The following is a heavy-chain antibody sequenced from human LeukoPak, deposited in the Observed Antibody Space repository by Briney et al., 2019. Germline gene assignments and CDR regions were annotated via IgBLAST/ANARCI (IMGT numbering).Heavy chain of an antibody. J-gene: IGHJ4*02. D-gene: IGHD3-16*01. CDR3: AREGMITFGGVVL. V-gene: IGHV1-8*01. Sequence: GASVKVSCKASGYTFTSYDINWVRQATGQGLEWMGWMNPNSGNTGYAQNFQGRVTMTRNTSISTAYMELSRLRSDDTAVYYCAREGMITFGGVVLWGQGTLVTVSS. CDR1: GYTFTSYD. CDR2: MNPNSGNT.